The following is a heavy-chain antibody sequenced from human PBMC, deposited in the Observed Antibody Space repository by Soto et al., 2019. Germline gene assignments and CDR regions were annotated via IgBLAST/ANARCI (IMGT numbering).Heavy chain of an antibody. D-gene: IGHD6-6*01. Sequence: PGGSLRLSCAASGFTFSYYYMSWIRQSPGKGLEWVSYISSSGSTIYYADSVKGRFTISRDNAKNSLYLQMNSLRAEDTAVYYCARTSIAARPGYFDYWGQGTLVTVSS. J-gene: IGHJ4*02. CDR1: GFTFSYYY. CDR2: ISSSGSTI. CDR3: ARTSIAARPGYFDY. V-gene: IGHV3-11*01.